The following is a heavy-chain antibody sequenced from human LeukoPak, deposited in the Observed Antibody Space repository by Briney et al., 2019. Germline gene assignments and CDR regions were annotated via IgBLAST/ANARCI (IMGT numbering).Heavy chain of an antibody. D-gene: IGHD5/OR15-5a*01. V-gene: IGHV1-24*01. J-gene: IGHJ4*02. Sequence: ASANVSSKVSGYTLSELSMHWVRQAPGKGGEGWGGFDPADGVAIYAQTFQGRVAMTEDTSTDRAYMPLSSPRSEDTPVYCAKAVSGYFDYWRQGTLVTVST. CDR2: FDPADGVA. CDR3: AKAVSGYFDY. CDR1: GYTLSELS.